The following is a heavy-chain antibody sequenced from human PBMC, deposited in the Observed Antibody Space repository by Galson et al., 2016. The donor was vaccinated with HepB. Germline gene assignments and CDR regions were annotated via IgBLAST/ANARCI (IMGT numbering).Heavy chain of an antibody. CDR1: GFPFNTYA. Sequence: CAASGFPFNTYAMTWVRQAPGKGLEWVSGVSGHAGSTYYADSVKGRFAISRDNFKNTLYLQMNSLRADDTAVYYCAKANIIMVTLGVFLDTWGQGTLVTVSS. V-gene: IGHV3-23*01. CDR2: VSGHAGST. CDR3: AKANIIMVTLGVFLDT. D-gene: IGHD2-15*01. J-gene: IGHJ1*01.